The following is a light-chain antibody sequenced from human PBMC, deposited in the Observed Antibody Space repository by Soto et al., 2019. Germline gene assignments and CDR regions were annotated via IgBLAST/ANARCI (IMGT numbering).Light chain of an antibody. Sequence: EIVMTQSPATLSVSPGERATLSCRASQSVSSNLAWYQQRPGQAPRPLIYGASTRATGIPARFSGSGSETEFTLTISSLQPEDVAVYYCQQYKNWPPFTFGPGTKVAIK. V-gene: IGKV3-15*01. J-gene: IGKJ3*01. CDR2: GAS. CDR1: QSVSSN. CDR3: QQYKNWPPFT.